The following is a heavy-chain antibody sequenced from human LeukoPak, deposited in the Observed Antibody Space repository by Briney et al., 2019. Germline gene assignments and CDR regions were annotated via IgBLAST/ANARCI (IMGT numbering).Heavy chain of an antibody. CDR2: ISSSGSTI. Sequence: PGGSLRLSCAASGFTFSSYEMNWVRQAPGKGLEWVSYISSSGSTIYYADSVRGRFTISRDDAQNSLYLQMNSLRAEDTAVYYCAKSWWLDYWGQGTLVTVSS. D-gene: IGHD2-8*02. CDR3: AKSWWLDY. V-gene: IGHV3-48*03. J-gene: IGHJ4*02. CDR1: GFTFSSYE.